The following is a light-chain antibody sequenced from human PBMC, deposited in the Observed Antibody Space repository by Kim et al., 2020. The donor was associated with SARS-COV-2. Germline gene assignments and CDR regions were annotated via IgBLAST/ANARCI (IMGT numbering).Light chain of an antibody. CDR2: LKSDGTH. Sequence: QAVLTQSPSASASLGASVKLTCTLSSGHSSYAIAWHQQQPEKGPRYVMKLKSDGTHSKGDGIPDRFSGSSSGAERYLTISSLQSEDEADYYCQTWGTGIRVFGGGTKLTVL. V-gene: IGLV4-69*01. CDR1: SGHSSYA. CDR3: QTWGTGIRV. J-gene: IGLJ3*02.